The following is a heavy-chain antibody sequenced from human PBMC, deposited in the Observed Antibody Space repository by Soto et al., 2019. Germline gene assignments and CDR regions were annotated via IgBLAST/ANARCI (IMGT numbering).Heavy chain of an antibody. Sequence: PSETLSLTCAVYGGSFSGYYWSWIRQPPGKGLEWIGEINHSGSTNYNPSLKSRVTISVDTSTNQFSLKLSSVTAADTAVYYCAGHVFHDFNWFPRFDYWGQGTLVTVSS. J-gene: IGHJ4*02. V-gene: IGHV4-34*01. CDR2: INHSGST. CDR3: AGHVFHDFNWFPRFDY. D-gene: IGHD3-3*01. CDR1: GGSFSGYY.